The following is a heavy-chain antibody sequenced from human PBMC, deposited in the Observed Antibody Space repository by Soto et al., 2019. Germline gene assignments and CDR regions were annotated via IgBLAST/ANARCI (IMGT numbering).Heavy chain of an antibody. J-gene: IGHJ5*01. CDR1: GVSIHNSHSF. D-gene: IGHD2-21*01. CDR2: VYHNGGA. V-gene: IGHV4-39*01. CDR3: GRVVEGATRHADPDS. Sequence: SETLSLTCTVSGVSIHNSHSFWAWIRQPPGKGLQFIASVYHNGGAHYNSSLKSRVTISVDTANNQVSLRMRSLTAADTAFYYCGRVVEGATRHADPDSWGQGILVTVSS.